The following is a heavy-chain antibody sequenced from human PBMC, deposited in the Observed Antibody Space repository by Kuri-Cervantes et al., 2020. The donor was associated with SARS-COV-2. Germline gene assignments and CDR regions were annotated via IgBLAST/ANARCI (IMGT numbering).Heavy chain of an antibody. Sequence: GESLKISCAASGFTFSSYSMNWARQAPGKGLEWVSYISSSSSTTYYADSVKGRFTISRDNAKNSLYLQMNSLRDEDTAVYYCARQYYDILTGYYLYGMDVWGQGTTVTVSS. CDR1: GFTFSSYS. CDR3: ARQYYDILTGYYLYGMDV. D-gene: IGHD3-9*01. V-gene: IGHV3-48*02. J-gene: IGHJ6*02. CDR2: ISSSSSTT.